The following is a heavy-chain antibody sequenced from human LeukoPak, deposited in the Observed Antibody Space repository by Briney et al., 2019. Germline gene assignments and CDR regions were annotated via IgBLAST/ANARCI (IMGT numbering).Heavy chain of an antibody. CDR1: GFTFDDYA. CDR2: INTDGSTT. J-gene: IGHJ4*02. CDR3: ASIGIPAAISGF. Sequence: GGSLRLSCAASGFTFDDYAMHWVRQAPGKGLVWVSHINTDGSTTAYADSVKGRFTISRDNAKNTLYLQMNSLRPEDSAVYYCASIGIPAAISGFWGQGTLVTVSS. V-gene: IGHV3-74*01. D-gene: IGHD2-2*02.